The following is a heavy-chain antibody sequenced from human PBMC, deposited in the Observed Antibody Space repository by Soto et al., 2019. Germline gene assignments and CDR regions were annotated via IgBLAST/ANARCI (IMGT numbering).Heavy chain of an antibody. J-gene: IGHJ4*02. CDR2: IKQDGSEK. Sequence: PGGSLRLSCAASGFAFSMYWMSWVRQAPGKGLEWVANIKQDGSEKSYVDSVKGRFTISRDNAKNSLYLQVNSLRAEDTAVYYCARLYSSSSLDYWGQGTLVTVSS. CDR1: GFAFSMYW. V-gene: IGHV3-7*04. D-gene: IGHD6-19*01. CDR3: ARLYSSSSLDY.